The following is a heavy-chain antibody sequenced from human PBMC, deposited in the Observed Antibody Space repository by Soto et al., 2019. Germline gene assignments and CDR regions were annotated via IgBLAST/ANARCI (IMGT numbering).Heavy chain of an antibody. V-gene: IGHV4-4*02. CDR3: ARSAGWYAVHS. D-gene: IGHD6-19*01. Sequence: QVQLQESGPGLVKPSGTLSLTCAVSGDSVSSPYYWCWVRQPPGKGLAWIGEVFPTGTTSYNPSPSSRVPISMDKSINPFSLDLSSVTAADTAVYYCARSAGWYAVHSWGPGTLVIVSS. CDR1: GDSVSSPYY. J-gene: IGHJ4*02. CDR2: VFPTGTT.